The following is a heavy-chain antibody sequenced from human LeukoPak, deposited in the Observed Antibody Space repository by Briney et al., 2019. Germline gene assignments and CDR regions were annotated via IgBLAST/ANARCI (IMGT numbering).Heavy chain of an antibody. CDR3: AKGSSGYFFDH. J-gene: IGHJ4*02. V-gene: IGHV3-23*01. CDR2: ISNDGGGT. Sequence: GGSLRLSCAASGFIFNNYGLVWVRQAPGKGLEWVSAISNDGGGTTYADFVKGRFSVSRDNSKNTLFLQMNSLRAEDTALYYCAKGSSGYFFDHWGQGTPVTVSS. D-gene: IGHD3-22*01. CDR1: GFIFNNYG.